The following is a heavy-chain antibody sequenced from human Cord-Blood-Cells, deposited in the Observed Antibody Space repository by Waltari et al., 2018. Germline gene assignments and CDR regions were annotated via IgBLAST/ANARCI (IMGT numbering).Heavy chain of an antibody. CDR3: ARSIVGATFDDY. Sequence: QVQLQQWGAGLLKPSETLSLTCAVYGGSFSGYYRSWIRQPPGKGLEWIGEINHSGSTNYNPSLKSRVTISVDTSKNQFSLKLSSVTAADTAVYYCARSIVGATFDDYWGQGTLVTVSS. D-gene: IGHD1-26*01. V-gene: IGHV4-34*01. CDR1: GGSFSGYY. CDR2: INHSGST. J-gene: IGHJ4*02.